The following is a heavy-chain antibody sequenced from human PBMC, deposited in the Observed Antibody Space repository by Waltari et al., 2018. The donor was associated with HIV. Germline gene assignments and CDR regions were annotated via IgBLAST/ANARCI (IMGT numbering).Heavy chain of an antibody. Sequence: EVHLVQSGGGLVQPGESLRLPCEASGFTFSTYGMNWVRQAPGRGLEYVAGSSSNGGTTSYANSVKGRFTISRDNSKNTLYLQMGSLRAEDTAVYYCARTNYYDYWGQGALVTVSS. J-gene: IGHJ4*02. CDR3: ARTNYYDY. CDR2: SSSNGGTT. V-gene: IGHV3-64*01. D-gene: IGHD2-8*01. CDR1: GFTFSTYG.